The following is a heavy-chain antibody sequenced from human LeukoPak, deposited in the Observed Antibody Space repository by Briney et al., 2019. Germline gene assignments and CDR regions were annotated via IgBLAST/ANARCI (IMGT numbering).Heavy chain of an antibody. CDR3: ARSGKYRGYYYDSSGYYDY. CDR1: GGSISRGGYS. Sequence: SETLSLTCAVSGGSISRGGYSWSWIRQPPGKGLEWIGYFYYSGSTYYNPSLKSRVTISLDTSKNQLSLKLSSVTAADTAVYYCARSGKYRGYYYDSSGYYDYWGQGTLVTVSS. CDR2: FYYSGST. D-gene: IGHD3-22*01. J-gene: IGHJ4*02. V-gene: IGHV4-30-4*07.